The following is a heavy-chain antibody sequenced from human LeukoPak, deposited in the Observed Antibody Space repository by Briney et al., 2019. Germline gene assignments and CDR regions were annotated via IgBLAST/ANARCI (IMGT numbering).Heavy chain of an antibody. Sequence: PEASVKVSCKASGYNFMKYGISWVRQAPGQGLEWVGWISATNGATDYAQKFQGRVTLTTDTSTSTAYMELSSLRSEDTAVYYCARSGSYLGGFDYWGQGTLVTVSS. V-gene: IGHV1-18*01. CDR1: GYNFMKYG. J-gene: IGHJ4*02. CDR3: ARSGSYLGGFDY. D-gene: IGHD1-26*01. CDR2: ISATNGAT.